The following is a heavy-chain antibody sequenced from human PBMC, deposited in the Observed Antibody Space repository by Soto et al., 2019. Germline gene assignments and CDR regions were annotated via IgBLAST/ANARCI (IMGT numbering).Heavy chain of an antibody. CDR2: INAGNGNT. Sequence: ASVKVSSKASGYTFTSYAMHWVRQAPGQRLEWMGCINAGNGNTKYSQKFQGRVTMTRDTSPSTAYTELNSGRSEHTAVYYCARGRRPLKIEELDIWGQGTMVTVSS. D-gene: IGHD2-21*01. J-gene: IGHJ3*02. CDR1: GYTFTSYA. CDR3: ARGRRPLKIEELDI. V-gene: IGHV1-3*01.